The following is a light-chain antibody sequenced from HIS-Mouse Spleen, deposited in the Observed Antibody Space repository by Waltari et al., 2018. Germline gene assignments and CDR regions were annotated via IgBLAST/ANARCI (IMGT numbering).Light chain of an antibody. CDR2: AAS. Sequence: DIQLTQSPSFLSASVRDRVTIPCRARQGISSDLAWYQPKPGKAPKLLIYAASTLQSGVPSRFSGSGSGTEFTLTISSLQPEDFATYYCQQLNSYPPTFGQGTKVEIK. CDR3: QQLNSYPPT. J-gene: IGKJ1*01. V-gene: IGKV1-9*01. CDR1: QGISSD.